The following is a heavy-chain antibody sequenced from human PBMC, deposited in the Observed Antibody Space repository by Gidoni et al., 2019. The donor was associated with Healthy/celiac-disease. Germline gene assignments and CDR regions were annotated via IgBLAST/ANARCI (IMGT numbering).Heavy chain of an antibody. Sequence: EVQLVESGGGVVRPGGSLRLSCAASGCPFDDYGMGWVRHAPGKGLEGVSCINWNGGSTGYADSLKGRFTISRDNAKNSLYLQMNMLRAEDTALYHCAREGLYYGSGSPQGENWFDPWGQGTLVTVSS. D-gene: IGHD3-10*01. CDR3: AREGLYYGSGSPQGENWFDP. V-gene: IGHV3-20*01. CDR1: GCPFDDYG. CDR2: INWNGGST. J-gene: IGHJ5*02.